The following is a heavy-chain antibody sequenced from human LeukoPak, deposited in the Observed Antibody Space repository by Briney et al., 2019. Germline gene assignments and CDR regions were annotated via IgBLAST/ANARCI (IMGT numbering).Heavy chain of an antibody. V-gene: IGHV3-30*04. Sequence: GGSLRLSCAASGFTFSSYAMHWVRQAPGKGLEWVAVISYDGSNKYYADSVKGRFTISRDNSKNTLYLQMNSLRAEDTAVYCCARFPIRGSSSDYWGQGTLVTVSS. D-gene: IGHD3-10*01. CDR2: ISYDGSNK. CDR1: GFTFSSYA. J-gene: IGHJ4*02. CDR3: ARFPIRGSSSDY.